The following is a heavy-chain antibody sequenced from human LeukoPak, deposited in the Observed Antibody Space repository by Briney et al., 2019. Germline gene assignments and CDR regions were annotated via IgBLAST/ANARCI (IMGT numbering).Heavy chain of an antibody. CDR2: ISGSGGST. J-gene: IGHJ6*02. Sequence: GGSLRLSCAASGFTFSSYAMSWVRQAPGKGLEWVSAISGSGGSTYYADSVKGRFTISRDNSKNTLYLQMNSLRDEDTAVYYCAKDVIGYCSGGSCPGGYGMDVWGQGTTVTVSS. CDR1: GFTFSSYA. V-gene: IGHV3-23*01. D-gene: IGHD2-15*01. CDR3: AKDVIGYCSGGSCPGGYGMDV.